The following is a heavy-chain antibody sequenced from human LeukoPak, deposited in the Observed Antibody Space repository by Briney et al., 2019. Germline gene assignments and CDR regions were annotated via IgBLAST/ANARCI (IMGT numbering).Heavy chain of an antibody. D-gene: IGHD3-9*01. CDR1: GFTFSHFG. CDR2: IRYDGSNK. V-gene: IGHV3-30*02. Sequence: GGSLRLSCAASGFTFSHFGIHWVRQAPGKGLEWVAFIRYDGSNKYYADSVRGRFTISRDNSKNTLYLQMNSLRAEDTAVYYCAKSLVMRISGYDILTGYLGPDAFDIWGQGTMVTVSS. J-gene: IGHJ3*02. CDR3: AKSLVMRISGYDILTGYLGPDAFDI.